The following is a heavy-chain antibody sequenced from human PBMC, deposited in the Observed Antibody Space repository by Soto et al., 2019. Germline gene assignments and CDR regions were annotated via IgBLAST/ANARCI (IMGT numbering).Heavy chain of an antibody. CDR1: GFTFSSYA. D-gene: IGHD2-2*01. Sequence: HPGGSLRLSCAASGFTFSSYAMSWVRQAPGKGLEWASAISGSGGSTYYADSVKGRFTISRDNSKNTLYPQMNSLRAEDTAVYYCAKDLFIVLPGAVGGNNYFDYWGQGALVTVSS. J-gene: IGHJ4*02. CDR2: ISGSGGST. CDR3: AKDLFIVLPGAVGGNNYFDY. V-gene: IGHV3-23*01.